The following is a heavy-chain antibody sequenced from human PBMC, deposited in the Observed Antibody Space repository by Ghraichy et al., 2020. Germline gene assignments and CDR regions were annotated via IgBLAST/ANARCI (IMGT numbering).Heavy chain of an antibody. CDR1: GFTFSSYA. J-gene: IGHJ4*02. V-gene: IGHV3-23*01. D-gene: IGHD6-19*01. Sequence: GGSLRLSCAASGFTFSSYAMSWVRQAPGKGLEWVSAISGSGGSTYHADSVKGRFTISRDNSKNTLYLQMNSLRAEDTAVYYCANPSSAWTAPGYWGQGTLVTVSS. CDR3: ANPSSAWTAPGY. CDR2: ISGSGGST.